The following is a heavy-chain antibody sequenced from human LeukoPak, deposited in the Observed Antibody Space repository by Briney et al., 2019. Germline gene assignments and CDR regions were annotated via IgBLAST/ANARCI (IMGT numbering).Heavy chain of an antibody. CDR1: GFTFRSYG. CDR3: ANGGGAYDVIDY. Sequence: PGGSLRLSCAASGFTFRSYGMHWVRQAPGKGLEWVAYIRYDGSNKFYTVSVKGRFTISRDKSKNTLYLQMNSLRSEDTGVYYCANGGGAYDVIDYWGQGTLVTVSS. V-gene: IGHV3-30*02. CDR2: IRYDGSNK. J-gene: IGHJ4*02. D-gene: IGHD3-16*01.